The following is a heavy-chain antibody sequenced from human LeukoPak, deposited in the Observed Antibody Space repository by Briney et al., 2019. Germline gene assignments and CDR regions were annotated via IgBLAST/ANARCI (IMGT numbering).Heavy chain of an antibody. CDR2: IYSSGNT. CDR3: ARLRWQLVGPYFDY. Sequence: SGTLSLTCSFSGDSISTYYWSWIRQSPGKGLEWIGHIYSSGNTDYNSSLKSRVTISVDTSKSQFSLRLSSVTATDTAVYYCARLRWQLVGPYFDYWGQGILVTVSS. CDR1: GDSISTYY. J-gene: IGHJ4*02. V-gene: IGHV4-59*01. D-gene: IGHD1-26*01.